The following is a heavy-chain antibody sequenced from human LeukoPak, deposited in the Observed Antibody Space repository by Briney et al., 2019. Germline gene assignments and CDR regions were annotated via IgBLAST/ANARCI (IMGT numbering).Heavy chain of an antibody. CDR2: IKQDGSEK. D-gene: IGHD7-27*01. CDR3: AKPSIRGEDYFDY. J-gene: IGHJ4*02. CDR1: GFTPSNYW. Sequence: GGSLRLSCAASGFTPSNYWMSWVRQAPGKGLEWVANIKQDGSEKYYVDSVKGRFTISRDNAKNSLYLQMNSLRAEDTAICYCAKPSIRGEDYFDYWGQGTLVTVSS. V-gene: IGHV3-7*01.